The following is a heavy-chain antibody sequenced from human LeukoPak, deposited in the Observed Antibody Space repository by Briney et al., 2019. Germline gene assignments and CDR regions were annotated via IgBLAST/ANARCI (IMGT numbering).Heavy chain of an antibody. CDR2: IYHSGST. J-gene: IGHJ4*02. V-gene: IGHV4-4*02. CDR1: GGSISSSNW. Sequence: SGTLSLTCAVSGGSISSSNWWSWVRQPPGKGLEWIGEIYHSGSTNYNPSLKSRVTISVDKSKNQFSLKLSSVTAADTAVYYCGSGYCSGGSCHYFDYWGQGTLVTVSS. D-gene: IGHD2-15*01. CDR3: GSGYCSGGSCHYFDY.